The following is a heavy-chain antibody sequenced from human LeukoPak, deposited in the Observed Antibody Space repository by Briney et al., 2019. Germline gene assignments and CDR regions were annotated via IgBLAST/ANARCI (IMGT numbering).Heavy chain of an antibody. CDR1: GYTFTSYG. Sequence: ASVKVSCKASGYTFTSYGISWVRQAPGQGLEWMGWISAYNGNTNYAQTLQGRVTMTTDTSTSTAYMELRSLRSDDTAVYYCARAEIDYSRSGSYCMRLDPWGQGTLVTVSS. CDR2: ISAYNGNT. J-gene: IGHJ5*02. CDR3: ARAEIDYSRSGSYCMRLDP. D-gene: IGHD3-10*01. V-gene: IGHV1-18*01.